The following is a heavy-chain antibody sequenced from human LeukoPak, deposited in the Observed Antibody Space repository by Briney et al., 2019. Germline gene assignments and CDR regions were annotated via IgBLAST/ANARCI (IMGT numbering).Heavy chain of an antibody. V-gene: IGHV4-61*09. CDR2: IYRSGST. Sequence: SQTLSLTCTVSGGSISSGSYYWSWIRQPAGKRLEWIGHIYRSGSTNYNPSLKSRVTMSVDTSKNQFSLKLSSVTAADTAVYYCARVAGWHWFDPWGQGTLVTVSS. CDR3: ARVAGWHWFDP. J-gene: IGHJ5*02. CDR1: GGSISSGSYY. D-gene: IGHD6-19*01.